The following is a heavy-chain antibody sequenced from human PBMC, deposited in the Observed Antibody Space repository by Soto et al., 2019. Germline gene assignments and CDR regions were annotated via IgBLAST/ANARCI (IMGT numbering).Heavy chain of an antibody. Sequence: EVQLLESGGGLVQPGGSLRLSCVASGLTVGTSAMAWVRQAPGTGLQWVSAISGTGQSIYYTDSVRGRFTISRDNSKNTLYLQMNDLRAEDTAEYYCIKYGSDSWFYEYWGQGTLVTVSA. V-gene: IGHV3-23*01. CDR2: ISGTGQSI. J-gene: IGHJ4*02. CDR1: GLTVGTSA. D-gene: IGHD2-15*01. CDR3: IKYGSDSWFYEY.